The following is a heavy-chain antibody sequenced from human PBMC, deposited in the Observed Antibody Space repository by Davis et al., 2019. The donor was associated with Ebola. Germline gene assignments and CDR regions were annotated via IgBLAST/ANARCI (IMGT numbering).Heavy chain of an antibody. Sequence: PGGSLRLSCAASGFTFSSYAMHWVRQAPGKGLEWVTVIWTDGTNRYYAKSVKGRFTISRDNSKNLVSLQMNDLRRDDTAIYYCVRRGSKTYDFDYWGQGTLVTVSS. J-gene: IGHJ4*02. CDR1: GFTFSSYA. CDR3: VRRGSKTYDFDY. CDR2: IWTDGTNR. V-gene: IGHV3-30*04. D-gene: IGHD6-13*01.